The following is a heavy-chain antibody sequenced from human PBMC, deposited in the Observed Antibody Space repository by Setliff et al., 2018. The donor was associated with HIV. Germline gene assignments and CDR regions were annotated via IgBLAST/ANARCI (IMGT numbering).Heavy chain of an antibody. CDR3: ANGDYWGAPFDL. CDR2: IYHSGST. Sequence: PSETLSLTCAVSDSSISNGYYWGWIRQPPGKGLEWIGSIYHSGSTYYNPSLKSRVTVSVDTSKNQFSLKVSSVTAADTAVYYCANGDYWGAPFDLWGRGTLVTVSS. D-gene: IGHD4-17*01. V-gene: IGHV4-38-2*01. CDR1: DSSISNGYY. J-gene: IGHJ2*01.